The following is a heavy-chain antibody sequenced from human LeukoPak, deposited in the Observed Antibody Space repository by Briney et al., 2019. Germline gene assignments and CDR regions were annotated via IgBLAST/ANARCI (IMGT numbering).Heavy chain of an antibody. V-gene: IGHV1-2*02. CDR3: ARERGSYSSSSTDMDV. CDR1: GYTFTGYY. D-gene: IGHD6-6*01. Sequence: GASVKVSCKDSGYTFTGYYMHWVRQAPGQGLECMGWINPNSGGTNYAQKFQGRVTTTRDTSISTAYMELSRLRSDDSAVYYCARERGSYSSSSTDMDVWGKGTTVTVSS. CDR2: INPNSGGT. J-gene: IGHJ6*03.